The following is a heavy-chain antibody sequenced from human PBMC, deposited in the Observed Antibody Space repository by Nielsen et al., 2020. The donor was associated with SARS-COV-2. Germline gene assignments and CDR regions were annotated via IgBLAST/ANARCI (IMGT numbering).Heavy chain of an antibody. J-gene: IGHJ4*02. CDR1: GYTFTSYP. CDR2: INAGNGNT. CDR3: ARSRIAAAGLDY. D-gene: IGHD6-13*01. V-gene: IGHV1-3*01. Sequence: SVQVSCKASGYTFTSYPMHWVRQAPGQRLEWMGWINAGNGNTKYSQKFQGRVTITRDTSASTAYMELSSLRSEDTAVYYCARSRIAAAGLDYWGQGTLVTVSS.